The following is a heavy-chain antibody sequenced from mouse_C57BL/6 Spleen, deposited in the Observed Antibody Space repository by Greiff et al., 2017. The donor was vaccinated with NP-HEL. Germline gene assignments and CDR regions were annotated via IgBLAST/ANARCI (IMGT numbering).Heavy chain of an antibody. CDR1: GYSITSGYY. D-gene: IGHD2-2*01. V-gene: IGHV3-6*01. Sequence: VQLKESGPGLVKPSQSLSLTCSVTGYSITSGYYWNWIRQFPGNKLEWMGYISYDGSNNYNPSLKNRISITRDTSKNQFFLKLNSVTTEDTATYYCARGLRVSMDYWGQGTSVTVSS. J-gene: IGHJ4*01. CDR3: ARGLRVSMDY. CDR2: ISYDGSN.